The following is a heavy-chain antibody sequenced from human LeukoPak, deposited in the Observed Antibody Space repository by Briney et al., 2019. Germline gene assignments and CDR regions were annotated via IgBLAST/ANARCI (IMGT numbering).Heavy chain of an antibody. CDR1: GYTFTSYG. CDR2: ISAYNGNT. V-gene: IGHV1-18*04. Sequence: ASVKVSYKASGYTFTSYGISWVRQAPGQGLEWMGWISAYNGNTNYAQKLQGRVTMTTDTSTSTAYMELRSLRSDDTAVYYCARARMDVDDYGDYNGVYYYYGMDVWGKGTTVTVSS. CDR3: ARARMDVDDYGDYNGVYYYYGMDV. D-gene: IGHD4-17*01. J-gene: IGHJ6*04.